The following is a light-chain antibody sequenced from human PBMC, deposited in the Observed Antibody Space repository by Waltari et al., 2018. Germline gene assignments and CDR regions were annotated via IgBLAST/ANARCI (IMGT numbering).Light chain of an antibody. J-gene: IGKJ1*01. V-gene: IGKV4-1*01. CDR3: QQYYTVSRT. Sequence: DIVMTQSPDSLAVPLGERATINCKSSETILFNSNNKNYLAWYQQKAGQPPKLLVYWASTRESGVPARFSGSGSGTDFTLTISSLQAEDVAVYYCQQYYTVSRTFGQGTRVEIK. CDR1: ETILFNSNNKNY. CDR2: WAS.